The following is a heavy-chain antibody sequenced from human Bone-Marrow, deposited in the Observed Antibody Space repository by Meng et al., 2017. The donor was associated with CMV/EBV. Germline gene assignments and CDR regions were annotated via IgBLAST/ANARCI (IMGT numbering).Heavy chain of an antibody. V-gene: IGHV1-69*05. CDR1: GGTFSSYA. D-gene: IGHD3-3*01. CDR2: IIPIFGTA. J-gene: IGHJ4*02. CDR3: ARDQRFLEWSFDY. Sequence: SVKVSCKASGGTFSSYAISWVRQAPGQGLEWMGGIIPIFGTANYAQKFQGRVTITTDESTSTAYMELSSLRSDDTAVYYCARDQRFLEWSFDYWGQGTLVTVSS.